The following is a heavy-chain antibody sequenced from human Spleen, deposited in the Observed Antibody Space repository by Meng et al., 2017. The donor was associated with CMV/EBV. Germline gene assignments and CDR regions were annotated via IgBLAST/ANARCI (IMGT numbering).Heavy chain of an antibody. D-gene: IGHD2-2*01. CDR1: GFTVSRNY. J-gene: IGHJ6*02. V-gene: IGHV3-23*01. CDR2: ISGSGGST. CDR3: AKDLGYQLLPYYYYYGMDV. Sequence: GGSLRLSCVASGFTVSRNYMSWVRQAPGKGLEWVSAISGSGGSTYYADSVKGRFTISRDNSKNTLYLQMNSLRAEDTAVYYCAKDLGYQLLPYYYYYGMDVWGQGTTVTVSS.